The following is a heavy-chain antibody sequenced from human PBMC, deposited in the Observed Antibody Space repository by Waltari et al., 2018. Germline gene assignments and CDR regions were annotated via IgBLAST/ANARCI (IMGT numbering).Heavy chain of an antibody. Sequence: EVQLVESGGGLVQPGGSLRLSCAASGFTFSSYWMAWVRQAPGKGLEWVANINQDGTTRQYAESVKGRFTISRDNPKNSLYLQMNSLRVEETAVYYCARDHEGALDYWGQGTLVTVSS. V-gene: IGHV3-7*01. CDR1: GFTFSSYW. CDR3: ARDHEGALDY. J-gene: IGHJ4*02. CDR2: INQDGTTR.